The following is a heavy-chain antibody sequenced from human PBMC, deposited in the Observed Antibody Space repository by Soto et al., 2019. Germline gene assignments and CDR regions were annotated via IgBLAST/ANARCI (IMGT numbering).Heavy chain of an antibody. J-gene: IGHJ4*02. CDR3: ARSGSWYSFFDY. CDR1: GFTVSSNY. D-gene: IGHD2-15*01. V-gene: IGHV3-66*01. Sequence: EVQLVESGGGLVQPGGSPRLSCAASGFTVSSNYMSWVRQAPGKGLEWVSVIYSGGSTYYADSVKGRFTISRDNSKNTLYLQMNSLRAEDTAVYYCARSGSWYSFFDYWGQGTLVTVSS. CDR2: IYSGGST.